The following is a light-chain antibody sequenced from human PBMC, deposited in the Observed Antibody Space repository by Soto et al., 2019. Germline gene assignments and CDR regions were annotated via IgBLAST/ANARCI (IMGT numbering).Light chain of an antibody. J-gene: IGKJ3*01. CDR2: SAS. V-gene: IGKV3-15*01. CDR3: QQYNKWPLT. Sequence: EIVLTQSPATLSVSPGDRVTLSCRASQSVDINLAWYQQKAGHTPRLLIYSASIGATGTPARFSGSGSGSDFTLTISSLQSEDFAVYYCQQYNKWPLTFGPGTKVDIK. CDR1: QSVDIN.